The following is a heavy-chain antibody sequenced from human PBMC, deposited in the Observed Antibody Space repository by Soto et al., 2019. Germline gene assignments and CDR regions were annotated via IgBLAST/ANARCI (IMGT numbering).Heavy chain of an antibody. CDR3: AKWSSGYYYPSPRDAFDI. CDR2: ISSRGDTT. Sequence: PGGSLRLSCAASGFTFIHYAMSWVRQAPGKGLEWVSSISSRGDTTYYADSVRGRFTISKDPSKDTLYLQMNSLRAEDTAVYYCAKWSSGYYYPSPRDAFDIWGQGTMVTVSS. V-gene: IGHV3-23*01. D-gene: IGHD3-22*01. CDR1: GFTFIHYA. J-gene: IGHJ3*02.